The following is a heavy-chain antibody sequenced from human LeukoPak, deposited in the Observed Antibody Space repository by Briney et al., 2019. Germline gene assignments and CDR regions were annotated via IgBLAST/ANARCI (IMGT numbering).Heavy chain of an antibody. V-gene: IGHV1-3*03. CDR3: ARGLAARGSRGSAFDI. D-gene: IGHD6-6*01. CDR2: INAGNGNT. Sequence: GASVKVSCKASGYTFTSYAMHWVRQAPGQRLEWMGWINAGNGNTKYSQELQGRVTITRDTSASTAYMELSSLRSEDMAVYYCARGLAARGSRGSAFDIWGQGTMVTVSS. J-gene: IGHJ3*02. CDR1: GYTFTSYA.